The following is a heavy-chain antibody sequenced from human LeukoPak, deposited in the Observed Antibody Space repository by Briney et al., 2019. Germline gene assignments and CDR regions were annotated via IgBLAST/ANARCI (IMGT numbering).Heavy chain of an antibody. Sequence: GASVKVSCKASRGTFSSYAINWVRQAPGQGLEWMRGIIPIFGTANYAQKFQGRVTITADESTSTAYMELSSLRSEDTAVYYCASLGGGSTVTTYLNYWGQGTLVTVSS. V-gene: IGHV1-69*13. CDR1: RGTFSSYA. D-gene: IGHD4-17*01. CDR2: IIPIFGTA. CDR3: ASLGGGSTVTTYLNY. J-gene: IGHJ4*02.